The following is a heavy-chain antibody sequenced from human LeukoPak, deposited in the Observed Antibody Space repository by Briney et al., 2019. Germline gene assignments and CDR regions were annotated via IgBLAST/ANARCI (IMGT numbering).Heavy chain of an antibody. V-gene: IGHV3-48*03. CDR2: ISSSGSTI. CDR1: GFTFSSYE. D-gene: IGHD6-13*01. J-gene: IGHJ6*03. CDR3: AKEYSSSWSASYYYYYYYMDV. Sequence: GGSLRLSCAASGFTFSSYEMNWVRQAPGKGLEWVSYISSSGSTIYYADSVKGRFTISRDNSKNTLYLQMNSLRAEDTAVYYCAKEYSSSWSASYYYYYYYMDVWGKGTTVTISS.